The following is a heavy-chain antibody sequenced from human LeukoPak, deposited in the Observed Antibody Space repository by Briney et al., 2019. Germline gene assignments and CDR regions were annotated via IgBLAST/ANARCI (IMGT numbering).Heavy chain of an antibody. CDR1: GFTVSSNY. V-gene: IGHV3-53*01. Sequence: HPGGSLRLSCAASGFTVSSNYMSWVRQAPGKGLEWVSVIYSGGSTYYADSVKGRFTISRDNSKNTLYLQMNSLRAEDTAVYYCAPQGDGYNSPFDYWGQGTLVTVSS. D-gene: IGHD5-24*01. J-gene: IGHJ4*02. CDR3: APQGDGYNSPFDY. CDR2: IYSGGST.